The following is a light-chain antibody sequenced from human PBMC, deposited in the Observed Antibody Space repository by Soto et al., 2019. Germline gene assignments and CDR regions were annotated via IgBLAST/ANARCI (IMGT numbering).Light chain of an antibody. CDR2: GAS. Sequence: IVMTQSPSSLSLPSGEAPPRVCSHSQNVLSNLAWYQQKPGQAPRLLIYGASTRATGLPARFSGSGSGAQFTLTISSLQSEDFAVYYCQQYNNWPPITVGQGTRLEIK. J-gene: IGKJ5*01. V-gene: IGKV3-15*01. CDR1: QNVLSN. CDR3: QQYNNWPPIT.